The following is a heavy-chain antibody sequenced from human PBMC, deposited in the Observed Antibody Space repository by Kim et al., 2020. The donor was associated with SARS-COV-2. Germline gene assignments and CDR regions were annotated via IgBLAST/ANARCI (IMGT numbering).Heavy chain of an antibody. J-gene: IGHJ4*02. D-gene: IGHD2-15*01. CDR2: ISYDGSNK. CDR3: AKDRGGGSCYVDY. CDR1: GFTFSSYG. V-gene: IGHV3-30*18. Sequence: GGSLRLSCAASGFTFSSYGMHWVRQAPGKGLEWVAVISYDGSNKYYADSVKGRFTISRDNSKNTLYLKMNSLRAEDTAVYYCAKDRGGGSCYVDYWVQGTLVTVSS.